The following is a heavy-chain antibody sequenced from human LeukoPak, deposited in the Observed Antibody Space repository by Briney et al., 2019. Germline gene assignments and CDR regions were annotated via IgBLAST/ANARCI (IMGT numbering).Heavy chain of an antibody. CDR1: GFTFSSYA. Sequence: GGSLRLSCAASGFTFSSYAMSWVRQAPGKGLEWVSSISSSSSYIDYADSVKGRFTISRDNAKNSLYLQMNSLRAEDTAVYYCARVEKYYYDSSGYNDYWGQGTLVTVSS. V-gene: IGHV3-21*01. CDR3: ARVEKYYYDSSGYNDY. D-gene: IGHD3-22*01. J-gene: IGHJ4*02. CDR2: ISSSSSYI.